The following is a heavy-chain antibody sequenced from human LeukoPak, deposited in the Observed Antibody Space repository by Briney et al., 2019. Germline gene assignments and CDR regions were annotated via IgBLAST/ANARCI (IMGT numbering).Heavy chain of an antibody. V-gene: IGHV4-39*07. J-gene: IGHJ5*02. CDR3: AREGPYSSSWYRYGAEGWFDP. CDR2: IYYSGST. D-gene: IGHD6-13*01. Sequence: SETLSLTCTVSGGSISSSSYYWGWIRQPPGKGLEWIGSIYYSGSTYYNPSLKSRVTISVDTSKNQFSLKLSSVTAADTAVYYCAREGPYSSSWYRYGAEGWFDPWGQGTLVTVSS. CDR1: GGSISSSSYY.